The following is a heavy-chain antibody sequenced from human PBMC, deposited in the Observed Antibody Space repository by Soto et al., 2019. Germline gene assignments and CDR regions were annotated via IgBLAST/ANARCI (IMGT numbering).Heavy chain of an antibody. CDR1: GFTFRTYA. CDR3: AKDLRPDGRYDLDY. V-gene: IGHV3-23*03. CDR2: IVGDASSI. J-gene: IGHJ4*02. Sequence: GGSLRLSCAAYGFTFRTYAMNWVRQAPGKGLEWVAVIVGDASSIDYADSVKGRFTISRDNSKNIMYLQMTSLKVEDTATYFCAKDLRPDGRYDLDYWGQGAQVTVSS. D-gene: IGHD2-15*01.